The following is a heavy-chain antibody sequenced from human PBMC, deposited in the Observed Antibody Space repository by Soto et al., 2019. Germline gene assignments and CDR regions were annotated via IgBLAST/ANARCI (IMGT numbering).Heavy chain of an antibody. Sequence: QVKLVQSGAEVKKPGASIKVSCKASGYSFATSGMTWVRQAPGQGLEWVGWISAYNGNSNYDQNLQDRVTMTTDTSTPTAYLELRTLRSADSAVYYCARAGQCSDASGYANWGQGTLVTVSS. D-gene: IGHD3-22*01. J-gene: IGHJ4*02. CDR2: ISAYNGNS. CDR1: GYSFATSG. V-gene: IGHV1-18*01. CDR3: ARAGQCSDASGYAN.